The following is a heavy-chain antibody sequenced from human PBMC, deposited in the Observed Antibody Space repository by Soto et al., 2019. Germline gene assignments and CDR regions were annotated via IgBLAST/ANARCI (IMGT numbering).Heavy chain of an antibody. D-gene: IGHD3-22*01. CDR1: GFTFTSSA. CDR3: AADSSPPLRDDSSGYEHAGFDY. J-gene: IGHJ4*02. V-gene: IGHV1-58*02. CDR2: IVVGSGNT. Sequence: QMQLVQSGPEVKKPGTSVKVSCKASGFTFTSSAMQWVRQARGQRLEWIGWIVVGSGNTNYAQKFQERVTITRDMSTSTAYMELSSLRSEDTAVYYCAADSSPPLRDDSSGYEHAGFDYWGQGTLVTVSS.